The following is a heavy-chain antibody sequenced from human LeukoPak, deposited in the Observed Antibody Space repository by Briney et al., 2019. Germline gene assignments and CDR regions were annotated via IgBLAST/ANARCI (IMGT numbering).Heavy chain of an antibody. CDR3: ARDQSSGWSFQH. CDR1: GYTFTGYY. V-gene: IGHV1-18*04. CDR2: ISAYNGNT. J-gene: IGHJ1*01. Sequence: ASVKVSCKASGYTFTGYYMHWVRQAPGQGLEWMGWISAYNGNTNYAQKLQGRVTMTTDTFTSTAYMELRSLRSDDTAVYYCARDQSSGWSFQHWGQGTLVTVSS. D-gene: IGHD6-19*01.